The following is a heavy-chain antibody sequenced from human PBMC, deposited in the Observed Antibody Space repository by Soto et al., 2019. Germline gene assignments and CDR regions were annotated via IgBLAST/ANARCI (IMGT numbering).Heavy chain of an antibody. D-gene: IGHD3-22*01. CDR3: ARHKTTMLTVVSAFDP. V-gene: IGHV4-39*02. CDR1: GDSITRSNFY. CDR2: IFYSGST. J-gene: IGHJ5*02. Sequence: SETLSLTCTVSGDSITRSNFYWGWIRQPPGKGLEWLGSIFYSGSTFYNPALKSRVTFSVDTSKNHFSLKLSSVTAADTAVYYCARHKTTMLTVVSAFDPWGQGTRVTV.